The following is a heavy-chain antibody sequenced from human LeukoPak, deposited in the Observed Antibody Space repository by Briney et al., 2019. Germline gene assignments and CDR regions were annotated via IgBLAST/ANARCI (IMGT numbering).Heavy chain of an antibody. CDR2: ISAYNGNT. CDR3: ARSPAGVDFNFDY. V-gene: IGHV1-18*01. CDR1: GYTFTSYG. Sequence: ASVKVSCKASGYTFTSYGISWVRQAPGQGLEWMGWISAYNGNTNYAQKLQGRVTMTRDTSISTAYMELRSLRSDDTAVYYCARSPAGVDFNFDYWGQGTQVIVSS. D-gene: IGHD2-2*01. J-gene: IGHJ4*02.